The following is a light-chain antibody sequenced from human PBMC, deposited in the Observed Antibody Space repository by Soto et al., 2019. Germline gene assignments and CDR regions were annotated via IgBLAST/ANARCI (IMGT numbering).Light chain of an antibody. CDR1: QNVTRF. Sequence: EVVLTQSPATLSLSPGERATLSCRASQNVTRFLAWYQQKPGQAPRLLIYDASNRATGIPARFSGSGSGTDFTLTISSLQFEDFAVYYCLQRSNWPYTFGQGTKLEIK. CDR3: LQRSNWPYT. CDR2: DAS. J-gene: IGKJ2*01. V-gene: IGKV3-11*01.